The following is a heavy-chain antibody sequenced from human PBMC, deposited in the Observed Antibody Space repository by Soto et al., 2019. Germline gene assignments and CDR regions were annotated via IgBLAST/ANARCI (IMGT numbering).Heavy chain of an antibody. CDR2: ISGYNGNT. Sequence: ASVKVSCKASGYTFNSYGISWVRQAPGQGLEWMGWISGYNGNTNYAQNLQGRATMTTDTSTGTAYMELSSLRSEDTAVYYCATLITMVRGVRVLSGWFDPWGQGTLVTVSS. CDR1: GYTFNSYG. CDR3: ATLITMVRGVRVLSGWFDP. D-gene: IGHD3-10*01. J-gene: IGHJ5*02. V-gene: IGHV1-18*01.